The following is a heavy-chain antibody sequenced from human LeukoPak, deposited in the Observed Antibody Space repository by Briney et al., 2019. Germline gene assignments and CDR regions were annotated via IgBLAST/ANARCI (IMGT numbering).Heavy chain of an antibody. CDR3: ARNSSYYNTGGFDY. Sequence: PSETLSLTCTVSGASIRGSSYYWAWIRQTPGKGLEWIGSIYYGGSTHYTPSLKSRLTMSVDTSKNQFSLRVSSVTAADTAVYYCARNSSYYNTGGFDYWGQGILVTVSS. J-gene: IGHJ4*02. D-gene: IGHD3-10*01. CDR2: IYYGGST. V-gene: IGHV4-39*01. CDR1: GASIRGSSYY.